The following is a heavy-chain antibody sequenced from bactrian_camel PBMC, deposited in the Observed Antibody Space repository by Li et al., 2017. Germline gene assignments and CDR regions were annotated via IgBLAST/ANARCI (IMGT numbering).Heavy chain of an antibody. D-gene: IGHD3*01. CDR1: GGFSRTNV. J-gene: IGHJ4*01. V-gene: IGHV3S54*01. Sequence: HVQLEESGGDSALAGGSLRLSCIVSGGFSRTNVVGWFRQAPGKEREGVARIDTDFATTYYADSVKGRFTISQDNAKNTLYLLMNRLKPEDTGIYLCAADSMGAEDEYGYWGQGTQVTVS. CDR3: AADSMGAEDEYGY. CDR2: IDTDFATT.